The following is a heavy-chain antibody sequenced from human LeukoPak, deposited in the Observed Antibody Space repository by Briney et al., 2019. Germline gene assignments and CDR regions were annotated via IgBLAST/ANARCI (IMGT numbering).Heavy chain of an antibody. CDR1: GGSFSGYY. Sequence: SETLSLTCAVYGGSFSGYYWSWIRQPPGKGLEWIGEINHSGSTNYNPSLKSRVTISVDTSKNQFSLKLSSATAADTAVYYCARSRASYYDFWSGYTNGGYYFDYWGQGTLVTVSS. J-gene: IGHJ4*02. CDR2: INHSGST. D-gene: IGHD3-3*01. V-gene: IGHV4-34*01. CDR3: ARSRASYYDFWSGYTNGGYYFDY.